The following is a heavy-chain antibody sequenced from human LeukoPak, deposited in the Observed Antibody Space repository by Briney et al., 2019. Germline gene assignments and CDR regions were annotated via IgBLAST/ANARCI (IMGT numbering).Heavy chain of an antibody. CDR2: ISGSGGST. CDR3: AKDLKYSSRYFDY. Sequence: PGGSLRLSCAASGFTFSSYAMSWVRQAPGKGLEWVSAISGSGGSTYYADSVKGRFTISRDSAKNSLCLQMNSLRPEDTALYYCAKDLKYSSRYFDYWGQGTLVTVSS. J-gene: IGHJ4*02. CDR1: GFTFSSYA. D-gene: IGHD6-13*01. V-gene: IGHV3-23*01.